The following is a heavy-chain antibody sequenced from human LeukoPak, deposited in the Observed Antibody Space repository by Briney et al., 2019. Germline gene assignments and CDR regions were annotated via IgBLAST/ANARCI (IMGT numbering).Heavy chain of an antibody. CDR2: ISSSGSPT. CDR1: GFTFSSSE. CDR3: ARGYDSSGYYYKYFAY. D-gene: IGHD3-22*01. V-gene: IGHV3-48*03. Sequence: GGSLRLSCAASGFTFSSSEMHWGRQAPGEGLEWISYISSSGSPTYYADSVKGRFTISRDNAKNSLYLQMNILRAEDTAVYYCARGYDSSGYYYKYFAYWGQGTLVTVSS. J-gene: IGHJ4*02.